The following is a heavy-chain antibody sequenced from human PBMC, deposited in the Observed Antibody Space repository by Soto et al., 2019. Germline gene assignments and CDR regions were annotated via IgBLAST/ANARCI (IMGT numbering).Heavy chain of an antibody. D-gene: IGHD3-3*01. J-gene: IGHJ3*02. V-gene: IGHV4-34*01. CDR2: INHSGST. Sequence: KPSETLSLTCAVYGGSFSGYYWSWIRQPPGKGLEWIGEINHSGSTNYNPSLKSRVTISVDTSKNQFSLKLSSVTAADTAVYYCARERENTIFGVVIIPNDAFDIWGQGTMVTVSS. CDR3: ARERENTIFGVVIIPNDAFDI. CDR1: GGSFSGYY.